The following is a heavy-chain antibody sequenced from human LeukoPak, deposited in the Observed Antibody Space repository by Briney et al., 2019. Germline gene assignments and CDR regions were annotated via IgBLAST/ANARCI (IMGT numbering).Heavy chain of an antibody. CDR2: IDWDDDK. CDR3: ARVYYDIPFDY. J-gene: IGHJ4*02. Sequence: TLSLTCTVSGGSISSYYWSWIRQPPGKALEWLARIDWDDDKYYSTSLKTRLTISKDTSKNQVVLTMTNMDPVDTATYYCARVYYDIPFDYWGQGTLVTVSS. CDR1: GGSISSYYW. D-gene: IGHD3-9*01. V-gene: IGHV2-70*11.